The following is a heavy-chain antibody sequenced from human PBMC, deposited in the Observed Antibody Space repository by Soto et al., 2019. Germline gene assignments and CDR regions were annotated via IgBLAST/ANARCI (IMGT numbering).Heavy chain of an antibody. D-gene: IGHD5-18*01. Sequence: QAHLVESGGGVVQPGRSLRLSCAASEFTFTRYGMHWVRQAPGTRLEWVAVISYDGGLQHYADSVKGRFTISRDNSKNMVLLQMNSLRAEDTAVYYCVSDRGYGHASVPYSWGQGTLVSVSS. V-gene: IGHV3-30*03. CDR2: ISYDGGLQ. J-gene: IGHJ4*02. CDR1: EFTFTRYG. CDR3: VSDRGYGHASVPYS.